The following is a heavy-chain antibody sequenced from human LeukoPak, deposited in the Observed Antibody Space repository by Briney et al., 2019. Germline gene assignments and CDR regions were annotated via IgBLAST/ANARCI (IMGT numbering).Heavy chain of an antibody. J-gene: IGHJ4*02. CDR3: ASDRSLIASLYYFDN. D-gene: IGHD3-22*01. CDR2: ISGSGSYI. CDR1: GITFSAYT. Sequence: GGSLRLSCAASGITFSAYTMNWVRQAPGKGLEWVSSISGSGSYIFYADSVKGRFTISRDNAKNPLYLQMNSLRAEDTAVYYCASDRSLIASLYYFDNWGQGTLVTVSS. V-gene: IGHV3-21*01.